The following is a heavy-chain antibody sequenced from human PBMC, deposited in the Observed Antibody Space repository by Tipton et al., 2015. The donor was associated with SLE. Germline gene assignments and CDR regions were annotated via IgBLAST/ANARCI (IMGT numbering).Heavy chain of an antibody. CDR2: VYYSGYT. CDR1: GDSISSSSYY. D-gene: IGHD3-3*01. Sequence: TLSLTCIVSGDSISSSSYYWGWIRQPPGKGLEWIGYVYYSGYTNYNPSLKSRVTISVDTSKNQFSLKLSSVTAADTAVYYCARSPIWDFWSGSLDYWGQGSLVTVSS. CDR3: ARSPIWDFWSGSLDY. J-gene: IGHJ4*02. V-gene: IGHV4-61*05.